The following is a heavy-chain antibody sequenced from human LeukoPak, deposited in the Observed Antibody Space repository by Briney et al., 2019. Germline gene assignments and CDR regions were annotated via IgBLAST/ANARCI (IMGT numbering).Heavy chain of an antibody. J-gene: IGHJ4*02. D-gene: IGHD1-26*01. CDR2: ISGSGGST. V-gene: IGHV3-23*01. CDR3: AKGKVGATGDY. Sequence: GGSLRLSCAASGFTFSSYAMSRVRQAPGKGLEWISAISGSGGSTYYADSVKGRITISRDNSKNTLYLQMNSLRAEDTAVYYCAKGKVGATGDYWGQGTLVTVSS. CDR1: GFTFSSYA.